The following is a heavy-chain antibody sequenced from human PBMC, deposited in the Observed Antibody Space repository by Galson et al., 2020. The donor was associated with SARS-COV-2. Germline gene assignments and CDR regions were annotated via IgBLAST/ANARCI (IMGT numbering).Heavy chain of an antibody. J-gene: IGHJ5*02. CDR3: ARGGQRPDWFDP. V-gene: IGHV3-48*02. CDR2: IRGDGSTI. CDR1: GFDFNTYT. Sequence: GESLKISCAASGFDFNTYTMNWIRQAPGKGLEWISYIRGDGSTIYYADSVKGRFTISRDNAKNSLSLQMNSLRDEDTAVYYCARGGQRPDWFDPWGQGTLVTVSS. D-gene: IGHD3-16*01.